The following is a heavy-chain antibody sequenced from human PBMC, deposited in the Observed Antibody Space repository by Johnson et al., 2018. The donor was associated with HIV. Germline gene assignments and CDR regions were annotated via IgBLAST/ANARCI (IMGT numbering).Heavy chain of an antibody. CDR2: IWYDGSNK. V-gene: IGHV3-33*06. J-gene: IGHJ3*02. CDR1: GFTFSSYG. Sequence: QVQLVESGGGVVQPGRPLRLSCAASGFTFSSYGIHWVRQAPGKGLEWVAVIWYDGSNKYYADSVKGRFTISRDNSKTTLYLQMNSLRDEDTAVYYCANSLLLDAFNIWGQGTMVTVSS. CDR3: ANSLLLDAFNI.